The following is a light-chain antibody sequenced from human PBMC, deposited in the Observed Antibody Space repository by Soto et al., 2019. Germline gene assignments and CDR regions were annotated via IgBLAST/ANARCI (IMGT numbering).Light chain of an antibody. CDR3: QRSYRSIS. J-gene: IGKJ5*01. Sequence: DIQMTQSPSSLFASVGDRVTITCRASQSISAYLNWYQQRQGKAPSLLIYPATRLHSGVPSRFSGSGSGTDFTLTISSLQPEEFATYYCQRSYRSISFGQGTRLEMK. V-gene: IGKV1-39*01. CDR1: QSISAY. CDR2: PAT.